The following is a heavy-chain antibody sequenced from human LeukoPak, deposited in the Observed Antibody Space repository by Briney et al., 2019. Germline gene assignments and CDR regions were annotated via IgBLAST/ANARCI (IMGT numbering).Heavy chain of an antibody. V-gene: IGHV1-18*01. CDR1: GYTFTSYG. J-gene: IGHJ5*02. CDR2: ISAYNGNT. Sequence: ASVTVSSKASGYTFTSYGISWVRQAPGQGLEWMGWISAYNGNTNYAQKLQGRVTMTTDTSTSTAYMELRSLRSDDTAVYYCARRAVAGTSNWFDAWSQGSLVTVSS. CDR3: ARRAVAGTSNWFDA. D-gene: IGHD6-19*01.